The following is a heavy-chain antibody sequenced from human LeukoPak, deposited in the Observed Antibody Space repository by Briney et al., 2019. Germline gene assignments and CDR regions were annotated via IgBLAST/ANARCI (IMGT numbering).Heavy chain of an antibody. J-gene: IGHJ4*02. CDR2: LDYSGTT. Sequence: PSETLSLTCTVSGGSISSSNYYWGWIRQPPGKGLEWIGSLDYSGTTYYNPSLKSRVTISIETSKSQFSLKLSSVTAADTAVYYCASDSSGYQYYFDYWGQGTLVTVSS. D-gene: IGHD3-22*01. CDR1: GGSISSSNYY. V-gene: IGHV4-39*01. CDR3: ASDSSGYQYYFDY.